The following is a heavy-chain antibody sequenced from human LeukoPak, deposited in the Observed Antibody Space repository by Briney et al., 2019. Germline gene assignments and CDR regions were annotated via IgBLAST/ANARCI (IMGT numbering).Heavy chain of an antibody. D-gene: IGHD2-21*01. CDR2: IRYDGSNK. CDR3: AKVWCGGDCHDAFDI. V-gene: IGHV3-30*02. Sequence: PGGSLRLSCAASGFTFSSYSMNWVRQAPGKGLEWVAFIRYDGSNKYYADSVKGRFTISRDNSKNTLYLQMNSLRAEDTAVYYCAKVWCGGDCHDAFDIWGQGTMVTVSS. J-gene: IGHJ3*02. CDR1: GFTFSSYS.